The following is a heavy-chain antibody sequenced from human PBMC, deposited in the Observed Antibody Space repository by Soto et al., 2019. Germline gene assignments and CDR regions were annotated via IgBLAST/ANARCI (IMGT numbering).Heavy chain of an antibody. D-gene: IGHD4-17*01. V-gene: IGHV4-61*01. J-gene: IGHJ4*02. Sequence: PSETLSLTCTVSGGSVSSGSYYWSWIRQPPGKGLEWIGYIYYSGSTNYNPSLKSRVTISVDTSKNQFSLKLSSVTAADTAVYYCARALWVDYGDYCFDYWGQGTLVTVSS. CDR3: ARALWVDYGDYCFDY. CDR2: IYYSGST. CDR1: GGSVSSGSYY.